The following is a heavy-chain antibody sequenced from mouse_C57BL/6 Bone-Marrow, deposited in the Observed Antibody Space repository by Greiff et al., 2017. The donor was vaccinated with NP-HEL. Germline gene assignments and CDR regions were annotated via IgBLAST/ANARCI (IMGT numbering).Heavy chain of an antibody. CDR1: GYTFTSYW. J-gene: IGHJ2*01. D-gene: IGHD1-1*01. CDR2: IDPSDSYT. V-gene: IGHV1-59*01. CDR3: ARERDYYGRGDY. Sequence: QVQLQQPGAELVRPGTSVKLSCKASGYTFTSYWMHWVKQRPGQGLEWIGVIDPSDSYTNYNQKFKGKATLTVDTSSSPAYMQLSSLTSEDAAVYYCARERDYYGRGDYWGQGTTLTVSS.